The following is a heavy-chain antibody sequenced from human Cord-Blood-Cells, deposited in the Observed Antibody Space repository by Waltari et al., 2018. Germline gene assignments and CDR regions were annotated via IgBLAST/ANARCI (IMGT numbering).Heavy chain of an antibody. Sequence: QVQLQQWGAGLLKPSETLSLTCAVYGGSFSGYYWSWIRQPPGKGLEWIGEINHSGSTNYNPSLKSRVTISVDTSKNQFSLKLSSVTAADTAVYYCARGGHYGGVPFDPWGQGTLVTVSS. J-gene: IGHJ5*02. CDR1: GGSFSGYY. CDR2: INHSGST. V-gene: IGHV4-34*01. D-gene: IGHD4-17*01. CDR3: ARGGHYGGVPFDP.